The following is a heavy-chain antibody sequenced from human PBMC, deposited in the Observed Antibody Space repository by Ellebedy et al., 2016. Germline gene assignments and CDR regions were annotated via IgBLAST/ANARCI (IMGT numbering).Heavy chain of an antibody. V-gene: IGHV4-39*02. J-gene: IGHJ5*02. CDR1: GGSISSTSYY. Sequence: SETLSLTCTVSGGSISSTSYYWGWIRQSPGKGLEWIGSIYSGGNTSYNPSLKCRVTISVDTSTNHFSLQLTSVTAADTAVYYCATPFGIGGSNWFDPWGQGTLVTVSS. CDR3: ATPFGIGGSNWFDP. CDR2: IYSGGNT. D-gene: IGHD1-26*01.